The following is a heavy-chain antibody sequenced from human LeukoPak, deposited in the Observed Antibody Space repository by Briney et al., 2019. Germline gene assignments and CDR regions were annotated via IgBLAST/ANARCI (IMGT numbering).Heavy chain of an antibody. Sequence: GGSLRLSCAASGFTFSSYAMSWVRQAPGKGLEWVSLISGSGGSTYYADSVKGRFTISRDNSKNTLYLQMNTLRAEDTAVYYCAKDREYSYVYDAFDIWGQGTLVTVSS. CDR2: ISGSGGST. CDR1: GFTFSSYA. V-gene: IGHV3-23*01. D-gene: IGHD3-16*01. J-gene: IGHJ3*02. CDR3: AKDREYSYVYDAFDI.